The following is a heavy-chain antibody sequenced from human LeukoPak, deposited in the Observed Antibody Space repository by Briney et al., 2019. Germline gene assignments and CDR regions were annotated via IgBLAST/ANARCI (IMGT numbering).Heavy chain of an antibody. CDR1: GFTFSSYG. V-gene: IGHV3-30*02. Sequence: QTGGSLRLSCAASGFTFSSYGMHWVRQAPGKGLEWVAFIRYDGSNKYYADSVKGRFTISRDNSKNTLYLQMNSLSAEDTAVYYCARVRGGWLVQRYFDYWGQGTLVTVSS. CDR2: IRYDGSNK. CDR3: ARVRGGWLVQRYFDY. J-gene: IGHJ4*02. D-gene: IGHD6-19*01.